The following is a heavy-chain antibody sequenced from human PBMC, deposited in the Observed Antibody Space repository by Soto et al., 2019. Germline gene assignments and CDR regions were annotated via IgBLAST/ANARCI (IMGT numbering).Heavy chain of an antibody. CDR3: ARGGLEQYSSEDGKRSFDI. D-gene: IGHD3-22*01. J-gene: IGHJ3*02. V-gene: IGHV1-8*01. CDR2: MNPNSGHT. Sequence: QVQLVQSGAEVKTPGASVKVSCKASGSTFTSFDINWVRQAAGQNLEWMGWMNPNSGHTAYAQKFQDRVNMTRNTSIITAYREQRSLRSEDTAVFYCARGGLEQYSSEDGKRSFDIWGQGTMVTVSS. CDR1: GSTFTSFD.